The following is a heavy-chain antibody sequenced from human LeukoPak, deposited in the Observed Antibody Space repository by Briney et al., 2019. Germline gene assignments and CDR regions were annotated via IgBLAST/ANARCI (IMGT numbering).Heavy chain of an antibody. V-gene: IGHV3-48*02. CDR3: ARDTVFASDI. CDR2: ISGGSDTI. Sequence: PGGSLRLSCAASGLTFGDYSMNWVRQAPGKGLEWTSHISGGSDTISYSDSVKGRFTISRDNAKNSLYLQMDSLRDEDTAVYYCARDTVFASDIWGQGTMVTVSS. CDR1: GLTFGDYS. J-gene: IGHJ3*02. D-gene: IGHD4-11*01.